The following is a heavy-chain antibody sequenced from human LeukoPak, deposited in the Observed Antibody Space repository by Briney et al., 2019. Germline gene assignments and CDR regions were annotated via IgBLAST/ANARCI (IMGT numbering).Heavy chain of an antibody. CDR2: ISGSGGST. CDR3: APFTGIAAAGTFDY. Sequence: GGSLRLSCAASGFTFSSYAMSWVRQAPGKGLKWVSAISGSGGSTYYADSVKGRFTISRDNSKNTLYLQMNSLRAEDTAVYYCAPFTGIAAAGTFDYWGQGTLVTVSS. J-gene: IGHJ4*02. V-gene: IGHV3-23*01. D-gene: IGHD6-13*01. CDR1: GFTFSSYA.